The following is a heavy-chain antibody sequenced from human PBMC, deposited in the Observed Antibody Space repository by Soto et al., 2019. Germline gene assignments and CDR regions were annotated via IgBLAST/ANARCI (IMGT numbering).Heavy chain of an antibody. CDR3: AKDSGRYCSGGSCYQDFDY. Sequence: GGSLRLSCAASGFTFSSYGMHWVRQAPGKGLEWVAVISYDGSNKYYADSVKGRFTISRDNSKNTLYLQMNSLRAEDTAVYYCAKDSGRYCSGGSCYQDFDYWGQGTLVTVSS. V-gene: IGHV3-30*18. CDR2: ISYDGSNK. J-gene: IGHJ4*02. CDR1: GFTFSSYG. D-gene: IGHD2-15*01.